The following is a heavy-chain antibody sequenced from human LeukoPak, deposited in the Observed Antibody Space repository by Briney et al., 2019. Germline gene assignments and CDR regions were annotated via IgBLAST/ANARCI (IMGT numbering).Heavy chain of an antibody. J-gene: IGHJ6*03. V-gene: IGHV3-15*05. CDR3: ARAHFGPNQIIVVVPAEDYYYMDV. D-gene: IGHD2-2*01. CDR1: GFTFSNAW. CDR2: IKSKTDGGTT. Sequence: GGSLRLSCAASGFTFSNAWMSWVRQAPGKGLEWVGRIKSKTDGGTTDYAAPVKGRFTISRDDSKNTLYLQMNSLRAEDTALYYCARAHFGPNQIIVVVPAEDYYYMDVWGKGTTVTVSS.